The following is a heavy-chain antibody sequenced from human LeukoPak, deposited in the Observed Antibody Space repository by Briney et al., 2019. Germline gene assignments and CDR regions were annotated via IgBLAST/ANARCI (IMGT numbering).Heavy chain of an antibody. Sequence: SQTLSLTCALSGDIVSSNSAAWNWIRQSPSRGLEWLGRTYYRYKRYNDYAVSVKSRITINPDTSKNQFSLQLNSVTPEDTAVYYCARGDYYGPYWFDPWGQGTLVTVSS. CDR2: TYYRYKRYN. CDR3: ARGDYYGPYWFDP. V-gene: IGHV6-1*01. J-gene: IGHJ5*02. D-gene: IGHD3-10*01. CDR1: GDIVSSNSAA.